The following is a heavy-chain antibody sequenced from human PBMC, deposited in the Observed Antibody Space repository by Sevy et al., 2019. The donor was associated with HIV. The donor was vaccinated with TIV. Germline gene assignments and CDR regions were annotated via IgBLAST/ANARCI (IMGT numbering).Heavy chain of an antibody. CDR1: GFTFSSYS. CDR2: ISSSSSTI. V-gene: IGHV3-48*02. J-gene: IGHJ4*02. Sequence: GGSLRLSCAASGFTFSSYSMNWVRQAPGKGLEWVSYISSSSSTIYYADSVKGRFTISRDNAKNSLYLQMNSLRDEDTAVYYWARDLILRRQQLVAGTDDYWGQGTLVTVSS. D-gene: IGHD6-13*01. CDR3: ARDLILRRQQLVAGTDDY.